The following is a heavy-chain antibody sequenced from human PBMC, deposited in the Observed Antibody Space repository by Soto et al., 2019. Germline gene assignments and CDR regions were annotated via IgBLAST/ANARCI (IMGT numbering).Heavy chain of an antibody. V-gene: IGHV3-23*01. CDR2: VRGRDGST. D-gene: IGHD5-12*01. CDR3: ATGAWLDY. Sequence: EVQLLESGGGLVQPGASLRLSCAASGFTFTTFDMSWARQAPGKGLEWVSVVRGRDGSTSYADSLKGRFTISKDSSKNTLYLQMNSLRAEDCALYYCATGAWLDYWGQGTLVTVSS. J-gene: IGHJ4*02. CDR1: GFTFTTFD.